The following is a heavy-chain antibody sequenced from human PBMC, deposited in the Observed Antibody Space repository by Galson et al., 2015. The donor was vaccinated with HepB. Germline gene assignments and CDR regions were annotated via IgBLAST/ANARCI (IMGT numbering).Heavy chain of an antibody. J-gene: IGHJ6*02. CDR1: GFSLSTSGMC. Sequence: PALVKPTQTLTLTCTFSGFSLSTSGMCVSWIRQPPGKALEWLARIDWDDDKYYSTSLKTRLTISKDTSKNQVVLIMTNMDPVDTATFYCVRMANHPYYYRGMDVWGQGTTVTVSS. V-gene: IGHV2-70*11. CDR2: IDWDDDK. CDR3: VRMANHPYYYRGMDV. D-gene: IGHD3-10*01.